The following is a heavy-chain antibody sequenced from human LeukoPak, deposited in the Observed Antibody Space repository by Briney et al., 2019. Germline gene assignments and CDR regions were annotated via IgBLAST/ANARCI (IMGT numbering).Heavy chain of an antibody. CDR3: ARDMSLCGGDCYSDY. J-gene: IGHJ4*02. CDR2: INWNSGTI. D-gene: IGHD2-21*02. CDR1: GFTFDDYA. Sequence: GGSLRLSCAASGFTFDDYAMHWVRQAPGKGLEWVSGINWNSGTIGYADSVKGRFTISRDNAMNSLYLQMNSLRAEDTSVYYCARDMSLCGGDCYSDYWGQGTLVTVSS. V-gene: IGHV3-9*01.